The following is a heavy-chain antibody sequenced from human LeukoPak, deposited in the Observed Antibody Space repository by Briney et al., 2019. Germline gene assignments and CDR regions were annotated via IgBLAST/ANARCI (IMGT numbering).Heavy chain of an antibody. J-gene: IGHJ4*02. D-gene: IGHD1-26*01. CDR2: INPNSGGT. Sequence: ASVTVSCKASGYTFTGYYMHWVRQAPGQGLEWMGRINPNSGGTNYAQKFQGRVTMTRDTSISTAYMELSRLRSDDTAMYYCAREVYGSNFDYWGQGTLVTVSS. CDR1: GYTFTGYY. CDR3: AREVYGSNFDY. V-gene: IGHV1-2*06.